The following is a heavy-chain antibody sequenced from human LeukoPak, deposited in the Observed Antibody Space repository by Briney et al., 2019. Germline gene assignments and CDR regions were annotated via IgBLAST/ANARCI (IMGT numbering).Heavy chain of an antibody. Sequence: SETLSLTCTVSGGSISSYYWGWIRQPAGKGLEWIGRIYTSGSTNYNPSLKSRVTISVDKSKNQFSLKLSSVTAADTAVYYCARDAEFYYYDSSGYRPRGVYFDYWGQGTLVTVSS. CDR1: GGSISSYY. D-gene: IGHD3-22*01. CDR3: ARDAEFYYYDSSGYRPRGVYFDY. V-gene: IGHV4-4*07. J-gene: IGHJ4*02. CDR2: IYTSGST.